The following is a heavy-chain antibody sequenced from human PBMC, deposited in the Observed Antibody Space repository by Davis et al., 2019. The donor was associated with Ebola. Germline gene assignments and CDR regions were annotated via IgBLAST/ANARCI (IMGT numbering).Heavy chain of an antibody. CDR2: IYSSGDT. D-gene: IGHD6-13*01. Sequence: PGGSLRLSCAASGFTVSSNYMSWNYMSWVRQAPGKGLEWVSVIYSSGDTYYTDSVKGRFTISTDNSKNTLYLQMSTLRAEDTAVYYCARYVVSAAQSSVDWWGQGTLVIVSS. CDR1: GFTVSSNYMSWNY. J-gene: IGHJ4*02. V-gene: IGHV3-66*02. CDR3: ARYVVSAAQSSVDW.